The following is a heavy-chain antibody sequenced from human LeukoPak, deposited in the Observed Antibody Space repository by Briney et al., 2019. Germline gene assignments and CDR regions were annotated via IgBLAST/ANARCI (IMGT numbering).Heavy chain of an antibody. CDR1: GGSISSYY. CDR3: ARGVRYGAPPDY. Sequence: SETLSLTCTVSGGSISSYYWSWIRQPPGKGLEWIGYIYYSGSTNYNPSLKSRVTISVDTSKNQFSLKLSSVTAADTAVYYCARGVRYGAPPDYWGQGTLVTVSS. V-gene: IGHV4-59*12. CDR2: IYYSGST. J-gene: IGHJ4*02. D-gene: IGHD4-17*01.